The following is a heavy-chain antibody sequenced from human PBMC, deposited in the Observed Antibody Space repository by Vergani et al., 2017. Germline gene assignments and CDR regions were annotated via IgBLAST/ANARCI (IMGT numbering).Heavy chain of an antibody. J-gene: IGHJ4*02. CDR2: ISGSGGFT. D-gene: IGHD3-22*01. CDR3: AKDNVPGYYDSSGYCDY. V-gene: IGHV3-23*01. CDR1: GFTFTNFA. Sequence: EVQLLESGGNLVQPGGSLRLSCAASGFTFTNFAMTWVRQAPGEGLEWVSGISGSGGFTYYADSVKGRFTISRDNSKNTLYLQMSSLRAEDTAVYYCAKDNVPGYYDSSGYCDYWGQGTLVTVSS.